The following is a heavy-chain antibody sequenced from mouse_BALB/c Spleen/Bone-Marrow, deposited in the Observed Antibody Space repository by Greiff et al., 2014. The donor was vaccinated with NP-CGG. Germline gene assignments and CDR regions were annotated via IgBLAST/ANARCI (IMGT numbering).Heavy chain of an antibody. D-gene: IGHD2-3*01. CDR1: GFTFSNYA. J-gene: IGHJ2*01. Sequence: EVQLVESGGGLVKPGGSLKLSCAAPGFTFSNYAMSWVRQTPEKRLEWVAIISSGGSYTYYPDSVKGRFTISRDNAKTILYLQMSSLRSEDTAMYYCARQDGFDYWGQGTTLTVSS. CDR3: ARQDGFDY. CDR2: ISSGGSYT. V-gene: IGHV5-9-3*01.